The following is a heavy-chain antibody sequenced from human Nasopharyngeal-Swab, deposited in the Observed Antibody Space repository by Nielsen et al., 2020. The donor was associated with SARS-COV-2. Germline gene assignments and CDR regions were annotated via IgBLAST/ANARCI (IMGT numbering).Heavy chain of an antibody. CDR3: AREERIPMIVVVITKAFDI. CDR1: GINFNGHS. J-gene: IGHJ3*02. CDR2: INPDGSAK. D-gene: IGHD3-22*01. Sequence: GESLKISCATSGINFNGHSMSWVRQPPGKGLEWLAKINPDGSAKFYDDSVRGRFTISRDNAQSSLYLQMNSLRAEDTAVYYCAREERIPMIVVVITKAFDIWGQGTMVTVSS. V-gene: IGHV3-7*01.